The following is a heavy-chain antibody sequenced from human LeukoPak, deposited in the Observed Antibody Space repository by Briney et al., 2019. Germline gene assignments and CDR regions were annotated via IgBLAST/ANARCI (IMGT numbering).Heavy chain of an antibody. V-gene: IGHV3-23*01. D-gene: IGHD2-15*01. CDR3: ASPNLSGRMDAFDI. CDR1: GFTFKSFA. CDR2: ISGGGGTT. Sequence: PGGSLRLSCVASGFTFKSFAMSWVRQAPGKGLEWVSAISGGGGTTYYADSVKGRFTISRDNSKSTLYLQMNSLRAEDTAVYYCASPNLSGRMDAFDIWGQGTLVTVSS. J-gene: IGHJ3*02.